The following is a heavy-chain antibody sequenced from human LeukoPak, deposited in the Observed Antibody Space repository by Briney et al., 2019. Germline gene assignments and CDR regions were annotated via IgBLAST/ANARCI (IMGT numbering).Heavy chain of an antibody. CDR2: TRNKANSYTT. CDR1: GFTFSDHY. CDR3: ARVGAFCGGDCSVDY. J-gene: IGHJ4*02. V-gene: IGHV3-72*01. Sequence: GGSLRLSCAASGFTFSDHYMDWVRQAPGKGLEWVGRTRNKANSYTTEYAASVKGRFTISRDDSKNSLYLQMNSLKTEDTAVNYCARVGAFCGGDCSVDYWGQGTLVTVSS. D-gene: IGHD2-21*02.